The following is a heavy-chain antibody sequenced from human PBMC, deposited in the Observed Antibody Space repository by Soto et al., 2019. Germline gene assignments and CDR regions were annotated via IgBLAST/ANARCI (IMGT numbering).Heavy chain of an antibody. CDR1: GFTFSSYA. CDR2: ISGSGGGT. D-gene: IGHD3-10*01. J-gene: IGHJ4*02. Sequence: EVHLLESGGGLVQPRGSLRLSCIASGFTFSSYAMSWVRQAPGRGLEWVSHISGSGGGTYYADSVKGRFTISRDNSKNTLYLQMNGLRAEDTAVYHCSKEEGEGYSPAEYWGQGTLVTVSS. V-gene: IGHV3-23*01. CDR3: SKEEGEGYSPAEY.